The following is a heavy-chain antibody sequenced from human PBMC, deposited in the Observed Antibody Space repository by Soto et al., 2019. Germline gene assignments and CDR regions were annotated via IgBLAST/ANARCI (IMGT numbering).Heavy chain of an antibody. CDR3: ARRRYTHGIDY. CDR2: IFYSGGT. CDR1: GGSFTPFY. Sequence: PSVTLPRTCSVSGGSFTPFYWSWVRQAPGKDLEWIGFIFYSGGTNYNPSVKGRVTMSIDTSKRQFSLNLTSVTAADTAVYFCARRRYTHGIDYWGQGTLVTVSS. V-gene: IGHV4-59*08. D-gene: IGHD5-18*01. J-gene: IGHJ4*02.